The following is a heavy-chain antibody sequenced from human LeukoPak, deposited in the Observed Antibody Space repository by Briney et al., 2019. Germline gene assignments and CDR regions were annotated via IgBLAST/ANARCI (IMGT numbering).Heavy chain of an antibody. J-gene: IGHJ4*02. CDR1: GFTFSNYA. V-gene: IGHV3-30-3*01. CDR2: ISYDANIK. D-gene: IGHD6-19*01. Sequence: PGKSLRLSCTASGFTFSNYAMHWVRRAPGKGLEWVALISYDANIKYYADSVKGRFTISRDYSKNTLYLQMDSLRAEDTAVYYCARDLRQWLVPGPFDYWGQGTLVTVSS. CDR3: ARDLRQWLVPGPFDY.